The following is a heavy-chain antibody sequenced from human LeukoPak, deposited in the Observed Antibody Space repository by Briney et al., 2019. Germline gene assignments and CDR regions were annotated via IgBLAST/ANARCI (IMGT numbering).Heavy chain of an antibody. CDR3: ARDGDSSSWFGEYYFDY. J-gene: IGHJ4*02. CDR1: GFIFSSYS. Sequence: PGGSLRLSCAASGFIFSSYSMNWVRQAPGKGLEWVSYISSSSSTIYYADSVKGRFTISRDNAKNSLYLQMNSLRDEDTAVYYCARDGDSSSWFGEYYFDYWGQGTLVTVSS. CDR2: ISSSSSTI. V-gene: IGHV3-48*02. D-gene: IGHD6-13*01.